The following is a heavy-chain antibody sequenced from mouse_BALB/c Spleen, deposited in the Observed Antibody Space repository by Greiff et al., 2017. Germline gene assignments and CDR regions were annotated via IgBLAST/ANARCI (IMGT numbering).Heavy chain of an antibody. V-gene: IGHV1-69*02. CDR2: IYPSDSYT. Sequence: QVQLQQPGAELVRPGASVKLSCKASGYTFTSYWINWVKQRPGQGLEWIGNIYPSDSYTNYNQKFKDKATLTVDKSSSTAYMQLSSPTSEDSAVYYCTAYYYGSSGNFDYWGQGTTLTVSS. D-gene: IGHD1-1*01. CDR1: GYTFTSYW. CDR3: TAYYYGSSGNFDY. J-gene: IGHJ2*01.